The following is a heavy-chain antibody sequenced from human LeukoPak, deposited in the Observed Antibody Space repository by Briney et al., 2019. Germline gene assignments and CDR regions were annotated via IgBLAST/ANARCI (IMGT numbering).Heavy chain of an antibody. CDR3: ARDLRSGGVTYGQDS. V-gene: IGHV1-46*01. D-gene: IGHD5-18*01. J-gene: IGHJ4*02. CDR1: GYSFTNYN. Sequence: ASVKVSCKTFGYSFTNYNLHWVRQAPGQRLEWMGIIKPSGGDTNYAQKFQGRVTMTRDTSTSTVYMEPSGLRSEDTAVYYCARDLRSGGVTYGQDSWGQGTLVTVSS. CDR2: IKPSGGDT.